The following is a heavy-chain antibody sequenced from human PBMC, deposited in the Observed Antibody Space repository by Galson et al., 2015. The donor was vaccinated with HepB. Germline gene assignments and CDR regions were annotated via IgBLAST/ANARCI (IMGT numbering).Heavy chain of an antibody. Sequence: SETLSLTCTVSTGSVTSTYSYWVWIRQPPGKGLEWIGSIYYSGSTYYNPSLTSRVTISVDTSENQFSLKLSSVTAADMAVYFCASAPLYYDVLTGYTPRYYFDFWGQGTLVTVSS. CDR1: TGSVTSTYSY. CDR2: IYYSGST. V-gene: IGHV4-39*01. CDR3: ASAPLYYDVLTGYTPRYYFDF. D-gene: IGHD3-9*01. J-gene: IGHJ4*02.